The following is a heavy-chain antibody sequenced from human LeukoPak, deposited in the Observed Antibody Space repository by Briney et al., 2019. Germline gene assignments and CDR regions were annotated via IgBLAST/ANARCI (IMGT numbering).Heavy chain of an antibody. Sequence: PGGTLRLSCAASGFTFRSFAMNWVRQAPGKGLEWVSAISGSGGSTYYADSVKGRFTISRDNSKNTLYLQMNSLRAEDTAVYYCAKDGRQSLYYYGSGSYRRAPFDYWGQGTLVTVSS. D-gene: IGHD3-10*01. CDR1: GFTFRSFA. CDR2: ISGSGGST. J-gene: IGHJ4*02. CDR3: AKDGRQSLYYYGSGSYRRAPFDY. V-gene: IGHV3-23*01.